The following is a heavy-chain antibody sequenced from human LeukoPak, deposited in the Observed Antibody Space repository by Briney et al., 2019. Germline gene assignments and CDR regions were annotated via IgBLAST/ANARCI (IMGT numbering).Heavy chain of an antibody. CDR3: ARESRSGDYGD. CDR2: IYYSGST. CDR1: GGSISSSSYY. Sequence: PSETLSLTCIVSGGSISSSSYYWGWIRQPPGRGREWIVSIYYSGSTSYNPSLKSRVTISVDTSKNQFSLKLNAVTAADTAVYYCARESRSGDYGDWGQGTLVTVSS. J-gene: IGHJ4*02. D-gene: IGHD4/OR15-4a*01. V-gene: IGHV4-39*07.